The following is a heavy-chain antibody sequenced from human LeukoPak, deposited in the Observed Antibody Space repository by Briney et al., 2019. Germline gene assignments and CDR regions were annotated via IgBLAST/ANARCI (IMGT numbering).Heavy chain of an antibody. CDR1: GYTFTGYY. CDR3: ARRKIAAAGMDV. V-gene: IGHV1-2*02. Sequence: GASVTVSCKASGYTFTGYYMHWVRQAPGQGLEWMGWINPNSGGTNYAQKFQGRVTMTRDTSISTAYMELSRLRSDDTAVYYCARRKIAAAGMDVWGQGTTVTVSS. CDR2: INPNSGGT. J-gene: IGHJ6*02. D-gene: IGHD6-13*01.